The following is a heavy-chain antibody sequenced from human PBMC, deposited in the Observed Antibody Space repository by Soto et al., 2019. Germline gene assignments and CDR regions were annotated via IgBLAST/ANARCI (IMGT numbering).Heavy chain of an antibody. CDR1: GFTFSSYA. CDR3: AKRRGAGGNFDY. J-gene: IGHJ4*02. CDR2: VSIGGST. V-gene: IGHV3-23*01. D-gene: IGHD1-26*01. Sequence: GGSLRLSCAASGFTFSSYAMGWVRQGPGKGLEWVAVVSIGGSTHYADSVRGRLTISRDNSKNTLSLQMNSLTAEDTAVYFCAKRRGAGGNFDYWGQGALVTVYS.